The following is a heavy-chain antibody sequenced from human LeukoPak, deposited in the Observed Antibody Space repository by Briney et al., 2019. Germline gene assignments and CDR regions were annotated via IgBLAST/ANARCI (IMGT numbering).Heavy chain of an antibody. D-gene: IGHD4-17*01. CDR2: IYTSGSI. CDR3: ARVSSSVTHFDY. V-gene: IGHV4-4*07. J-gene: IGHJ4*02. Sequence: SETLSLTCTVSGGSISNYYWAWIRQSAGRGLEWIGRIYTSGSISYNPSLKSRVTMSVDTSKNQFSLKLISVTAADTAVYYCARVSSSVTHFDYWGQGTLVTVSS. CDR1: GGSISNYY.